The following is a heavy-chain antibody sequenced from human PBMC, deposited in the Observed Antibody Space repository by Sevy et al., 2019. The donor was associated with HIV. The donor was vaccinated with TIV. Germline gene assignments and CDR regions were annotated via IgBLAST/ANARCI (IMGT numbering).Heavy chain of an antibody. CDR1: EYTLTQLS. CDR2: FDPEDGET. CDR3: ATESSRYYSGASLYQGDWFDP. D-gene: IGHD2-15*01. J-gene: IGHJ5*02. Sequence: ASVKVSCKVSEYTLTQLSMHWVRQAPGKGLEWMGHFDPEDGETIYGQKFQGSVTMTEDTSANTAYMQLNSLTSEDTAVYYCATESSRYYSGASLYQGDWFDPWGQGTLVTVSS. V-gene: IGHV1-24*01.